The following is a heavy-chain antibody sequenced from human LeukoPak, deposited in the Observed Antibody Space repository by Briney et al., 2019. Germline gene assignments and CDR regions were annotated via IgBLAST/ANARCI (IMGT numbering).Heavy chain of an antibody. J-gene: IGHJ4*02. CDR3: ARKSGSGWPPTLIDY. V-gene: IGHV4-34*01. D-gene: IGHD6-19*01. CDR2: INHSGST. Sequence: PSETLSLTCADYGGSFSGYYWSWIRQPPGKGLEWIGEINHSGSTNYNPSLKSRVTISVDTSKNQFSLKLSSVTAADTAVYYCARKSGSGWPPTLIDYWGQGTLVTVSS. CDR1: GGSFSGYY.